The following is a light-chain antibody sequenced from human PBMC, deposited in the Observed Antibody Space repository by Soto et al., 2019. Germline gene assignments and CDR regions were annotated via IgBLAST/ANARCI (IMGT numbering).Light chain of an antibody. CDR2: GAS. Sequence: EMVLTQAPGTLSLSPGERATLSCRASQSVSSSYLAWYQQKPGQAPRLLIYGASSRATGIPDRFSGSGSGTDFTLTISRLELEDFAVYYCQQYGSSPPWTFGQGTKVDIK. CDR1: QSVSSSY. CDR3: QQYGSSPPWT. V-gene: IGKV3-20*01. J-gene: IGKJ1*01.